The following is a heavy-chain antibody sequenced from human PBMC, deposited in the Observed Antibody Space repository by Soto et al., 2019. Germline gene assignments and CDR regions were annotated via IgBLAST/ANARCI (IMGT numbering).Heavy chain of an antibody. D-gene: IGHD6-6*01. CDR3: ASDLEYSSSSSYYYYGMDV. J-gene: IGHJ6*02. CDR1: GGTFSSYA. V-gene: IGHV1-69*13. Sequence: SVKVSCKASGGTFSSYAISWVRQAPGQGLEWMGGIIPIFGTANYAQKFQGRVTITADESTSTAYMELSSLRSEDTAVYYCASDLEYSSSSSYYYYGMDVWGQGTTVTVSS. CDR2: IIPIFGTA.